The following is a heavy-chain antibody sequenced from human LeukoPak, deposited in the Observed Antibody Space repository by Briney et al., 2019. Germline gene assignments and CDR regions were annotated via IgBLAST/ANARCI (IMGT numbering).Heavy chain of an antibody. D-gene: IGHD4-17*01. V-gene: IGHV4-34*01. CDR3: ARGRHGDHRVLDY. Sequence: MPSETLSLTCAVYGGSFSGYYWSWIRQPPGKGLEWIGEINHSGSTNYNPSLKSRVTISVDTSKNQFSLKLSSVTAADTAVYYCARGRHGDHRVLDYWGQGTLVTVSS. CDR2: INHSGST. CDR1: GGSFSGYY. J-gene: IGHJ4*02.